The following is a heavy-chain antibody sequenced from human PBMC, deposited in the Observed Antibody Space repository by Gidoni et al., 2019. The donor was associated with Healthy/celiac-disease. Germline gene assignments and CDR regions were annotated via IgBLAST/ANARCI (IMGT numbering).Heavy chain of an antibody. CDR2: MSGSGGST. Sequence: EVQLLESGGGLGQTGGSMRLSRAAAGFPFSSYALRWVRQAQGKGREWVSAMSGSGGSTYYADSMKGRFTISRDNSKNTLYLQMNSLRAEDTAVYYCAKGYSSGLRMYFQHWGQGTLVTVSS. CDR1: GFPFSSYA. J-gene: IGHJ1*01. CDR3: AKGYSSGLRMYFQH. V-gene: IGHV3-23*01. D-gene: IGHD6-19*01.